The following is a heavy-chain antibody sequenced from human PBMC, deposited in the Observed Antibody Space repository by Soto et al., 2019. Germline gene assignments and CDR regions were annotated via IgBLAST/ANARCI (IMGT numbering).Heavy chain of an antibody. D-gene: IGHD6-19*01. CDR1: GYTFTSYG. V-gene: IGHV1-18*01. CDR2: ISAYNGNT. CDR3: ARDPLNSSAPYYFDY. Sequence: VASVKVSCKASGYTFTSYGISWVRQAPGQGLEWMGWISAYNGNTNYAQKLQGRVTMTTDTSTSTAYMELRSLRSDDTAVYYCARDPLNSSAPYYFDYWGQGTLVTVSS. J-gene: IGHJ4*02.